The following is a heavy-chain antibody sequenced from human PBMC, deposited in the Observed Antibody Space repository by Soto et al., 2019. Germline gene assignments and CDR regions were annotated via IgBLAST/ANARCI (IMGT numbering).Heavy chain of an antibody. Sequence: SETLSLTCSASCGSVSSESYYWSWIRQTPGKGLEWIGNVENSGSTKYNPSLKSRVTISVDTSKNQFSLKLSSVTGADTAVYYCARERGDSHWIDPWGQGTLVTVSS. CDR2: VENSGST. V-gene: IGHV4-61*01. D-gene: IGHD2-21*01. CDR3: ARERGDSHWIDP. CDR1: CGSVSSESYY. J-gene: IGHJ5*02.